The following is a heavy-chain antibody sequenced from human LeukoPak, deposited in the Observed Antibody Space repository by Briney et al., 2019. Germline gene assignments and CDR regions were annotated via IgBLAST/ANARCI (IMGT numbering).Heavy chain of an antibody. CDR1: GFTFSSYE. CDR2: ISSSGSTI. D-gene: IGHD5-12*01. Sequence: GGSLRLSCAASGFTFSSYEMNWVRQAPGKGLEWVSYISSSGSTIYYADSVKGRFTISRDNAKNSLYLQVNSLRADDTAVYYCARLRRYVSDYYYGMDVWGQGTTVTVSS. V-gene: IGHV3-48*03. CDR3: ARLRRYVSDYYYGMDV. J-gene: IGHJ6*02.